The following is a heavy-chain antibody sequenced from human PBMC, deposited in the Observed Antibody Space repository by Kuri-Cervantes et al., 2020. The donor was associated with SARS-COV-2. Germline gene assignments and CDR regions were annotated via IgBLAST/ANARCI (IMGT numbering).Heavy chain of an antibody. CDR3: AREGSSYDSSGYDAFDI. J-gene: IGHJ3*02. V-gene: IGHV3-53*01. CDR2: IYSGGST. CDR1: GFTVSSNY. D-gene: IGHD3-22*01. Sequence: GESLKISCAASGFTVSSNYMSWVRQAPGKGLEWVSVIYSGGSTYYADSAKGRFTISRDNSKNTLYLQMNSLRAEDTAVYYCAREGSSYDSSGYDAFDIWGQGTMVTVSS.